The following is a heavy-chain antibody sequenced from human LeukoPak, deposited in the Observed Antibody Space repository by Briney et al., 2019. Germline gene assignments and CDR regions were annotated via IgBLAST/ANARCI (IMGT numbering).Heavy chain of an antibody. V-gene: IGHV1-18*01. CDR1: GYIFTGYG. Sequence: ASVKVSCKASGYIFTGYGISWVRQAPGQGLQWMGWISAFNGNKNYPQKFQGRVTMTTDTSTNTAYMELRSLRSDDTAVYYCARGVIGLTGRSPRDYWGQGTLVTVSS. D-gene: IGHD2/OR15-2a*01. CDR2: ISAFNGNK. CDR3: ARGVIGLTGRSPRDY. J-gene: IGHJ4*02.